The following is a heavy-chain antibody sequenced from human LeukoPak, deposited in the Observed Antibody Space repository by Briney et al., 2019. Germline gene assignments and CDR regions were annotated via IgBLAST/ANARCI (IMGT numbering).Heavy chain of an antibody. Sequence: PGGSLRLSCAASVFNFDQYAMNWVRQAPGKGLEWVSFISGGGAKTFYEASVKGRFSISRDNSKNTVYLHMNSLRAADTAIYYCAKCSSSYGNDALDIWGQGTMVTVSA. CDR3: AKCSSSYGNDALDI. D-gene: IGHD3-16*01. V-gene: IGHV3-23*01. CDR2: ISGGGAKT. CDR1: VFNFDQYA. J-gene: IGHJ3*02.